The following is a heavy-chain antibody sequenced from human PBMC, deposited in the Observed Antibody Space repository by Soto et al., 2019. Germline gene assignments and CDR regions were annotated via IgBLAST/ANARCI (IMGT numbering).Heavy chain of an antibody. CDR3: ARGDGGFFWHYYYMDV. Sequence: QVQLQQWGAGLLKPSETLSLTCAVYGGSFSGYYWSWIRQPPGKGLAWMGEINHSGSTNYNPSLKSRVTISVDTSKNQFALELSSVTAADTAVYYCARGDGGFFWHYYYMDVWGKGTTVTVSS. V-gene: IGHV4-34*01. CDR1: GGSFSGYY. CDR2: INHSGST. J-gene: IGHJ6*03. D-gene: IGHD3-3*01.